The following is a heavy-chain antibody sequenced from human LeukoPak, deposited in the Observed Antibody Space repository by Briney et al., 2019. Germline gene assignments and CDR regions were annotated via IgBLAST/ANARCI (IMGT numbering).Heavy chain of an antibody. V-gene: IGHV1-18*04. CDR3: TRDHCRGDNCPSFDY. Sequence: ASVKVSCKPSGYTFTSFGISWVRQAPGQGLERMGWIGAYNGDTNYAQKFHGRVTTTTDTSTSTAYMDLRSLRSDDTAVYYCTRDHCRGDNCPSFDYWGQGTLVTVSS. D-gene: IGHD2-15*01. CDR1: GYTFTSFG. CDR2: IGAYNGDT. J-gene: IGHJ4*02.